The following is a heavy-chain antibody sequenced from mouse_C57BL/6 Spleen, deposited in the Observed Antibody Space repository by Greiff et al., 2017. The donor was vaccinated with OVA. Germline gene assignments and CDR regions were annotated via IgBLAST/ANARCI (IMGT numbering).Heavy chain of an antibody. D-gene: IGHD2-4*01. V-gene: IGHV1-54*01. CDR3: ASYDYSFAY. J-gene: IGHJ3*01. CDR1: GYAFTHYL. CDR2: INPGSGGT. Sequence: VQLQQSGAELVRPGTSVKVSCKASGYAFTHYLIEWVKQRPGQGLAWIGVINPGSGGTNYNEQFKGKATLTADKSSSTAYMQLSSLTSEDSAVYFCASYDYSFAYWGQGTLVTVSA.